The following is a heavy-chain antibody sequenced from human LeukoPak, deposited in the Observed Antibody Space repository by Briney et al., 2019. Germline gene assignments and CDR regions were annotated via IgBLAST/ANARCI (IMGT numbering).Heavy chain of an antibody. Sequence: GASVKVSCKASGYTFTGYDMHWVRQAPGQGLEWMGWINPNSGVTNYAQKFQGRVTMTRDTSISTAYMELSRLRSDDTAVYYCARVLDSGYPVWDCWGQGTLVTVSS. V-gene: IGHV1-2*02. D-gene: IGHD5-12*01. CDR3: ARVLDSGYPVWDC. J-gene: IGHJ4*02. CDR2: INPNSGVT. CDR1: GYTFTGYD.